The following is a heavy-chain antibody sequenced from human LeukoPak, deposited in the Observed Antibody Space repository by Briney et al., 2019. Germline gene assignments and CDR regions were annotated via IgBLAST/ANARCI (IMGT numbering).Heavy chain of an antibody. CDR2: IKEDGSQK. Sequence: GGSLRLSCAASGFTFSSYWMTWVRQAPGKGLEGVANIKEDGSQKYYVDSVKGRFTISRDNAKNSLYLQMNSLRAEDTAVYYCVRHSGYFLFDYWGQGTLVTVSS. V-gene: IGHV3-7*03. D-gene: IGHD3-22*01. CDR3: VRHSGYFLFDY. J-gene: IGHJ4*02. CDR1: GFTFSSYW.